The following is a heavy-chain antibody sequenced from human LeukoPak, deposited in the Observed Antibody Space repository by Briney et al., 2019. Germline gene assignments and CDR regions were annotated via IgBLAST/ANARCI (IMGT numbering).Heavy chain of an antibody. Sequence: PGGSLRLSFAASGFTFSSYAMSWVRQAPEKGLAWVSAISGSGGSTYYADSVKGRFTISRDNSMNTLYLQMNSLRAEDTAVYNCATTNYFDYWGQGTLVTVSS. V-gene: IGHV3-23*01. J-gene: IGHJ4*02. CDR3: ATTNYFDY. CDR2: ISGSGGST. CDR1: GFTFSSYA.